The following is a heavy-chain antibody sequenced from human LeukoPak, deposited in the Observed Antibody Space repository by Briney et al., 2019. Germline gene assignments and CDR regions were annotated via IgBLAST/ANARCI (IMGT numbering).Heavy chain of an antibody. D-gene: IGHD3-22*01. V-gene: IGHV6-1*01. J-gene: IGHJ4*02. CDR1: GYSVSSNSTA. Sequence: SQTLSLTCAISGYSVSSNSTAWMWLTQSPSRGLEWLGRTYYRYKWYNDYAVSVKSRITINPDTSKNQFSLQLNSVTPEDTAVYYCARDQRGYYDSSGYYYAIFDYWGQGTLVTVSS. CDR3: ARDQRGYYDSSGYYYAIFDY. CDR2: TYYRYKWYN.